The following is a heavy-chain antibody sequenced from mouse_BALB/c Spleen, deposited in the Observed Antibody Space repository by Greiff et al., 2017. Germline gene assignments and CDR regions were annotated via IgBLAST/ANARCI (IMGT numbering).Heavy chain of an antibody. CDR2: IYPGSGST. V-gene: IGHV1S22*01. CDR1: GYTFTSYW. Sequence: LQQPGSELVRPGASVKLSCKASGYTFTSYWMHWVKQRHGQGLEWIGNIYPGSGSTNYDEKFKSKGTLTVDTSSSTAYMHLSSLTSEDSAVYYCTRGNYFDYWGQGTTLTVSS. J-gene: IGHJ2*01. CDR3: TRGNYFDY.